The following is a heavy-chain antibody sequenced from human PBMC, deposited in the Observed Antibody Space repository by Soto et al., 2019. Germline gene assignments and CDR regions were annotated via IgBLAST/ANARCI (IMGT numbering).Heavy chain of an antibody. J-gene: IGHJ4*02. CDR3: AKDNRADRGAFDY. V-gene: IGHV3-9*01. CDR1: GFTFDDFA. CDR2: ISWNSAMI. Sequence: EVQLVESGGGLVQPGRSLRLSCAASGFTFDDFAMHWVRQAPGKGLEWVSGISWNSAMIGYADSVKGRFTISRDNAKNSLYLQINSLRPEDTALYFCAKDNRADRGAFDYWGQGTLVSVFS. D-gene: IGHD3-10*01.